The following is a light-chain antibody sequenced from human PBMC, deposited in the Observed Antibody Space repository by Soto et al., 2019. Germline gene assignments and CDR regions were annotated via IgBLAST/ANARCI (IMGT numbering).Light chain of an antibody. CDR3: QQYGRTPPA. CDR1: QSVSSSY. Sequence: EIVLTQSPGTLSLSPGERATLSCRASQSVSSSYLAWYQQKPGQAPRLLIYGASSRATGIPDRLSGSGSGTDFTLTISRLEPEDFAVYFCQQYGRTPPAFGQGTKLEIK. CDR2: GAS. J-gene: IGKJ2*01. V-gene: IGKV3-20*01.